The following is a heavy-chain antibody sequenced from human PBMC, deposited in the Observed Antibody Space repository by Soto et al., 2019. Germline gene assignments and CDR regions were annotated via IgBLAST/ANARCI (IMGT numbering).Heavy chain of an antibody. V-gene: IGHV4-34*01. J-gene: IGHJ5*02. Sequence: SETLSLTCAVYGGSFSGYYWSWIRQPPGKGLEWIGEINHSGSTNYNPSLRGRVTISIDTSENQFSLTLSSVTAADTAVYFCARGDSYGYGSFPFWFDPWGQGTQVTVSS. CDR3: ARGDSYGYGSFPFWFDP. CDR2: INHSGST. D-gene: IGHD5-18*01. CDR1: GGSFSGYY.